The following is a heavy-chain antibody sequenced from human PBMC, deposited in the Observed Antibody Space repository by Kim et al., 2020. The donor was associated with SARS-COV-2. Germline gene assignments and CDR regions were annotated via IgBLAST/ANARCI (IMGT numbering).Heavy chain of an antibody. CDR1: GFTFSDYY. D-gene: IGHD1-20*01. CDR3: ARDSLITVPDTNYY. CDR2: ISSSGSNK. J-gene: IGHJ4*02. Sequence: GGSLRLSCAASGFTFSDYYMRWIRQAPGKGLEWVSYISSSGSNKYYADSVKGRFTISRDNTKNSLYLQMNSLRAEDTAVYYCARDSLITVPDTNYYLGQGTLVTASP. V-gene: IGHV3-11*01.